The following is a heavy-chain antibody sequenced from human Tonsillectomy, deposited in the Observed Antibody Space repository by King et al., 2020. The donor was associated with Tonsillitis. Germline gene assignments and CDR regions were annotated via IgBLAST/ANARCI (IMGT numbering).Heavy chain of an antibody. CDR2: IYTTGST. CDR3: ARDAFHDCRTAWLDP. J-gene: IGHJ5*02. CDR1: RGSLSGYY. D-gene: IGHD3/OR15-3a*01. Sequence: QLQESGPGLVKPSETLSLICTISRGSLSGYYWSWVRQPAGKRLEWIGHIYTTGSTNYNPSLESRVTMSIDTSKKQFSLKVCSVTAADTAVYYCARDAFHDCRTAWLDPWGQGTLVTVSS. V-gene: IGHV4-4*07.